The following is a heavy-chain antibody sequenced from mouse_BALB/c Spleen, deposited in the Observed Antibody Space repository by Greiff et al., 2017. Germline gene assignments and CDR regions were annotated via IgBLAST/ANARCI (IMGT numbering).Heavy chain of an antibody. Sequence: QVQLKESGAELAKPGASVKMSCKASGYTFTSYWMHWVKQRPGQGLEWIGYINPSTGYTEYNQKFKDKATLTADKSSSTAYMQLSSLTSEDSAVYYCARSGMITPYYFDYWGQGTTLTVSS. CDR1: GYTFTSYW. CDR3: ARSGMITPYYFDY. CDR2: INPSTGYT. J-gene: IGHJ2*01. D-gene: IGHD2-4*01. V-gene: IGHV1-7*01.